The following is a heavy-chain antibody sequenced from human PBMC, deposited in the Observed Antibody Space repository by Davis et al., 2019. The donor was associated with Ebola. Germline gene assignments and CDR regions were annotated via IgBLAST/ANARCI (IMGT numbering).Heavy chain of an antibody. CDR1: GFTISSDP. CDR2: ISSSSSTT. Sequence: GESLNISCAASGFTISSDPISSLRQAPGNVLEWVSSISSSSSTTYDADSVKGRFTISRDNSKNPLYLQMNSLRAEDTAVYYCAKDLMAGTDSWGFDCWGQGTLVTVSS. V-gene: IGHV3-23*01. D-gene: IGHD1-7*01. J-gene: IGHJ4*02. CDR3: AKDLMAGTDSWGFDC.